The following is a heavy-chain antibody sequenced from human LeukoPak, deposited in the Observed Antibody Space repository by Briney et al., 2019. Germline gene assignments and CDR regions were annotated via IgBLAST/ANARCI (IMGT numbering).Heavy chain of an antibody. J-gene: IGHJ5*02. Sequence: SETLSLTCAVYGGSFSGYYWSWIRQPPGKGLEWIGEINHSGSTNYNPSLKSRVTISVDTSKNQFSLKLSSVTAADTAVYYCARVVRVSSGWRTRQNWFDPWGQGTLVTVFS. CDR3: ARVVRVSSGWRTRQNWFDP. D-gene: IGHD6-19*01. CDR2: INHSGST. V-gene: IGHV4-34*01. CDR1: GGSFSGYY.